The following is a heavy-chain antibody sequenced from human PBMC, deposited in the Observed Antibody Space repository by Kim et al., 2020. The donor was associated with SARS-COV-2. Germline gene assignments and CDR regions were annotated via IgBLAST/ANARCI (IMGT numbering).Heavy chain of an antibody. CDR1: EYTFTAYN. CDR2: IIPNSGVT. J-gene: IGHJ4*02. Sequence: ASVKVSCKASEYTFTAYNLHWVRQAPGQGPEWMGRIIPNSGVTIYAQKFRGRVTMTSYTSITTVYMELSRLTSDDTVVYYCARGTNYYFDLWGQGTLVTV. CDR3: ARGTNYYFDL. V-gene: IGHV1-2*05.